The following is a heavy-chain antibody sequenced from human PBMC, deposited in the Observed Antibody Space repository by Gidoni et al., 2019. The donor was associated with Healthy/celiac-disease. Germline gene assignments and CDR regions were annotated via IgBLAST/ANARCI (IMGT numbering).Heavy chain of an antibody. V-gene: IGHV1-69*01. J-gene: IGHJ3*02. CDR1: GGTFSSYA. CDR2: IIPIFGTA. Sequence: QVQLVQSGAEVKKPGSSVKVSCKASGGTFSSYAISWVRQAPGQGLEWMGGIIPIFGTANYAQKFQGRVTITADESTSTAYMELSSLRSEDTAVYYCARDQVITFGGVIVPKETTDAFDIWGQGTMVTVSS. D-gene: IGHD3-16*02. CDR3: ARDQVITFGGVIVPKETTDAFDI.